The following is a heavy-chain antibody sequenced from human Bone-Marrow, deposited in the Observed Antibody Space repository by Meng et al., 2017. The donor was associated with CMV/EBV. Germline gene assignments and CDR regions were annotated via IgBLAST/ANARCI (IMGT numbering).Heavy chain of an antibody. CDR2: ISSGSDYI. CDR3: ARDRFSPLEWLLYSGYYYGMDV. D-gene: IGHD3-3*01. J-gene: IGHJ6*02. CDR1: GFTFSTNS. Sequence: GESLKISCAASGFTFSTNSMNWVRQAPGKALEWVSSISSGSDYIYYPDSVRGRFTVSRDNAKNLMYLQMNSLRAEDTAVYYCARDRFSPLEWLLYSGYYYGMDVWGQGTTVTVSS. V-gene: IGHV3-21*06.